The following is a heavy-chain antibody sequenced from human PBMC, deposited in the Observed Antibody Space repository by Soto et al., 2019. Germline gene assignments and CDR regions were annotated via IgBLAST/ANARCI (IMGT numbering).Heavy chain of an antibody. J-gene: IGHJ4*02. CDR2: IYYSGST. V-gene: IGHV4-59*13. Sequence: QVQLQESGPGLVKPSETLSLTCTVSGDSISTYYWTWIRQPPGKGLDWIGNIYYSGSTNYDPSLKSRVTISVDTSKNQFSLKLNSVTAADTAVYYCARGRGDTAVSLDYWGQGTLVTVSS. CDR1: GDSISTYY. D-gene: IGHD5-18*01. CDR3: ARGRGDTAVSLDY.